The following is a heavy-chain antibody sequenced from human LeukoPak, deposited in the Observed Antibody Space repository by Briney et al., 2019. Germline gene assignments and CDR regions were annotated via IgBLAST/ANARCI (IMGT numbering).Heavy chain of an antibody. Sequence: GASVKVSCKASGYTFTSYDINWVRQAPGQGLEWMGGIIPIFGTANYAQKFQGRVTITADESTSTAYMELSSLRSEDTAVYYCARGAYDFWSDWGQGTLVTVSS. CDR1: GYTFTSYD. V-gene: IGHV1-69*13. CDR3: ARGAYDFWSD. J-gene: IGHJ4*02. CDR2: IIPIFGTA. D-gene: IGHD3-3*01.